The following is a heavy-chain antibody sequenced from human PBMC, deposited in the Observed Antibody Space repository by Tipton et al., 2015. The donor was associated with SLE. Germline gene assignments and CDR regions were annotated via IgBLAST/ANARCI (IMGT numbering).Heavy chain of an antibody. CDR1: GYTFSKHY. CDR3: AAPTFYGSWHFDL. Sequence: QLVQSGAEVKKPGASVKVSCKASGYTFSKHYMHWVRQAPGLGLEWMGMINPNGGVTSYAQKSQGRLTVTRDTSTSTVYMELSGLNSEDTAIYYCAAPTFYGSWHFDLWGRGSLVTVSS. D-gene: IGHD3-22*01. V-gene: IGHV1-46*01. CDR2: INPNGGVT. J-gene: IGHJ2*01.